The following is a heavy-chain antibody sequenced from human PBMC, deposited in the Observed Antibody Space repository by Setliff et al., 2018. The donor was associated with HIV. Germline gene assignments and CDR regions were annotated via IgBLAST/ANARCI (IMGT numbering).Heavy chain of an antibody. Sequence: PGGSLRLSCAASGFTFSDYYMSWVRQAPGKGLQWVSLISWDGDSTYYADSVKGRFTISRDNSKNSLYLQMNSLRTEDTALYYCASGQTKYYFDYWGQGTLVTVSS. CDR3: ASGQTKYYFDY. V-gene: IGHV3-43*01. CDR1: GFTFSDYY. J-gene: IGHJ4*02. D-gene: IGHD3-10*01. CDR2: ISWDGDST.